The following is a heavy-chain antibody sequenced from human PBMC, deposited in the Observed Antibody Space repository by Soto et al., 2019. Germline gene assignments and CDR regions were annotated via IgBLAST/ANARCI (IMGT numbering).Heavy chain of an antibody. CDR1: GGTFSSYA. D-gene: IGHD5-12*01. J-gene: IGHJ5*02. CDR2: IIPIFGTA. V-gene: IGHV1-69*13. Sequence: SVKVSCKASGGTFSSYAISWVRQAPGQGLEWMGGIIPIFGTANYAQKFQGRVTITADESTSTAYMELSSLRSEDTAVYYCARSPYDIVATIFLNWFDPWGQGTLVTVSS. CDR3: ARSPYDIVATIFLNWFDP.